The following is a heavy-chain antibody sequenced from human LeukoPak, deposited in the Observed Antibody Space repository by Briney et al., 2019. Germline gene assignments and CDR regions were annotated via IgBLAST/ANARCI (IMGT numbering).Heavy chain of an antibody. CDR3: ARGGYYDSSAYYAGEFDY. V-gene: IGHV4-39*01. D-gene: IGHD3-22*01. CDR1: GGSISSSSYY. J-gene: IGHJ4*02. Sequence: PSETLSLTCTVSGGSISSSSYYWGWIRQPPGKGLEWIGSIYYSGSTYYNPSLKSRVTISADTSKNQFSLKLSSVTAADTAVYYCARGGYYDSSAYYAGEFDYWGQGTLVTVSS. CDR2: IYYSGST.